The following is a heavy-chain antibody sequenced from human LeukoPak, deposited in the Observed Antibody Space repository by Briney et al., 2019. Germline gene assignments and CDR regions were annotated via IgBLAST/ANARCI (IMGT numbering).Heavy chain of an antibody. Sequence: ASVKVSCKASGYTFTSYDINWERQATGQGLEWMGWMNPNSGNTGYAQKFQGRVTMTRNTSVSTAYMELSSLRSEDTAVYYCAKAPVVVVAMGLDAFDIWGQGTMVTVSS. CDR1: GYTFTSYD. J-gene: IGHJ3*02. CDR2: MNPNSGNT. CDR3: AKAPVVVVAMGLDAFDI. V-gene: IGHV1-8*01. D-gene: IGHD2-15*01.